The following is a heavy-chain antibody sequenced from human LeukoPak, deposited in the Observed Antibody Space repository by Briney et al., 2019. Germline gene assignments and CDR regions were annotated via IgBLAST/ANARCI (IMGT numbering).Heavy chain of an antibody. CDR1: GYTFTSYA. V-gene: IGHV1-3*01. J-gene: IGHJ4*02. D-gene: IGHD1-26*01. CDR2: INAGNGNT. CDR3: ARSFVKWELLRAFDY. Sequence: ASVKVSCKASGYTFTSYAMHRVRQAPGQRLEWMGWINAGNGNTKYSQKFQGRVTITRDTSASTAYMELSSLRSEDTAVYYCARSFVKWELLRAFDYWGQGTLVTVSS.